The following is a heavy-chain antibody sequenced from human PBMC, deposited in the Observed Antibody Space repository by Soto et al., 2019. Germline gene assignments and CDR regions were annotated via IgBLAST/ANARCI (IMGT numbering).Heavy chain of an antibody. V-gene: IGHV4-31*03. CDR2: IYYSGST. CDR3: ATTPVTSPEYYFDY. D-gene: IGHD4-17*01. J-gene: IGHJ4*02. Sequence: QVQLQESGPGLVKPSQTLSLTCTVSGGSISSGGYYWSWIRQHPGKGLEWIGYIYYSGSTYYNPSLKSRVTISVDTSKNHFSLKLSSVTAADTAVYYCATTPVTSPEYYFDYWGQGTLVTVSS. CDR1: GGSISSGGYY.